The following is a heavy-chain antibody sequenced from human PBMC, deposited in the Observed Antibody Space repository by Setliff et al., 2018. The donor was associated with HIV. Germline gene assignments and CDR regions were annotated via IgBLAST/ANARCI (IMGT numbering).Heavy chain of an antibody. J-gene: IGHJ6*02. Sequence: ASVKVSCKTFGYYFNIDYMHWVRQAPGQGLEWMGWINPNSGGTTYAQKFQGRVTMTRDTSISTAYMEVSRLRSDDTAVYYCARDHCSSSGCYEYSYYGMDVWGQGTTVTAP. CDR2: INPNSGGT. V-gene: IGHV1-2*02. CDR1: GYYFNIDY. D-gene: IGHD2-2*01. CDR3: ARDHCSSSGCYEYSYYGMDV.